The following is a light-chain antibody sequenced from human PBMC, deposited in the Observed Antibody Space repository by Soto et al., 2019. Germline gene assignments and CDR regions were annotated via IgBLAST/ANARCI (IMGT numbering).Light chain of an antibody. CDR3: QQYNSYLFT. CDR2: DVS. J-gene: IGKJ3*01. Sequence: DIQMTQSPSTLSASVGDRVTITCRAGQSISSWLAWYQQKPGTAPKLLIYDVSSLESGVPSRFSGSGSGTEFALTIISLQPDDFATYYCQQYNSYLFTFGPGTKVDIK. V-gene: IGKV1-5*01. CDR1: QSISSW.